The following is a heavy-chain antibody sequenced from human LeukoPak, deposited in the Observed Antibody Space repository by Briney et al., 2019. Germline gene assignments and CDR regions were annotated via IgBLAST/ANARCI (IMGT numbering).Heavy chain of an antibody. CDR3: ARSETLAAFQH. Sequence: GESLKISCKGSGYSFTSFWVGWVSQMPGKGLEWMGIIYPGDSDTRYSPSFQGQVTISADKSISTAYLQWSSLKASDTAMYYCARSETLAAFQHWGQGTLVTVSS. CDR2: IYPGDSDT. CDR1: GYSFTSFW. J-gene: IGHJ1*01. V-gene: IGHV5-51*01.